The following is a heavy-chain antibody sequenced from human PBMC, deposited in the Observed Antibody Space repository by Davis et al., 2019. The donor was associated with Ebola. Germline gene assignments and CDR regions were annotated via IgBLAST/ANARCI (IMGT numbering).Heavy chain of an antibody. Sequence: PGGSLRLSCDASGFTVRNTHMSWVRQAPGKGLEWISHISSSRSTIYYADSVKGRFTISRDNSKNTLYLQMNSLRAEDTAVYYCARDQDGSGSYSYYGMDVWGQGTTVTVSS. V-gene: IGHV3-48*01. D-gene: IGHD3-10*01. CDR3: ARDQDGSGSYSYYGMDV. CDR1: GFTVRNTH. J-gene: IGHJ6*02. CDR2: ISSSRSTI.